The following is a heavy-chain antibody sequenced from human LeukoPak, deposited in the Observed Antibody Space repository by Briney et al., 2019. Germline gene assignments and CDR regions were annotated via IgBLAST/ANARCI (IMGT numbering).Heavy chain of an antibody. D-gene: IGHD6-13*01. CDR3: ARDGRAGSYYYYMDV. J-gene: IGHJ6*03. CDR2: IYYSGST. CDR1: GGSISSSSYY. Sequence: SETLSLTCTVSGGSISSSSYYWGWIRQPPGKGLEWIGSIYYSGSTNYNPSLKSRVTISVDTSKNQFSLKLSSVTAADTAVYYCARDGRAGSYYYYMDVWGKGTTVTVSS. V-gene: IGHV4-39*07.